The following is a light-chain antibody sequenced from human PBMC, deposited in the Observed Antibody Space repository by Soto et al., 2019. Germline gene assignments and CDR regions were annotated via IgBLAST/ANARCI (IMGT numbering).Light chain of an antibody. CDR2: EDN. V-gene: IGLV6-57*04. J-gene: IGLJ2*01. CDR1: SGSIASNY. Sequence: NFMLTQPHSVSESPGKTVTISCTRSSGSIASNYVQWYQQRPGSAPTTGIYEDNQRPSGVPDRFSGSIDSSSNSASLTISGLKTEDEADYYCQSYDSSFVVFGGGTKVTVL. CDR3: QSYDSSFVV.